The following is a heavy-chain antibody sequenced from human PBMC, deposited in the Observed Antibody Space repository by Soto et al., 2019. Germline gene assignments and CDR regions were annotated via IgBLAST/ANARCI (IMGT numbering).Heavy chain of an antibody. CDR2: ISAHNGNT. V-gene: IGHV1-18*01. D-gene: IGHD3-10*01. CDR3: ARGRYGAY. J-gene: IGHJ4*02. Sequence: QVHLVQSGAEVKKPGASVKVSCKGSGYAFTTYGITWVRQAPGQGLEWMGWISAHNGNTNYAQKLQGRVTVTRDTPPSTAYMELRSLGSDDTAVYYCARGRYGAYWGQGALVTVSS. CDR1: GYAFTTYG.